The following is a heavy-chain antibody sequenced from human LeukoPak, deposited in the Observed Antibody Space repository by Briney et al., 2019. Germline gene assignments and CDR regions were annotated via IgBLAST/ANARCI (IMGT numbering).Heavy chain of an antibody. CDR1: GFTFSSYG. Sequence: GRSLRLSCAASGFTFSSYGMHWVRQAPGKGLEWVAVISYDGSNKYYADSVKGRFTISRDNSKNTLYLQMSSLRAEDTAVYYCVNRGYSYGYYYGMDVWGQGTTVTVSS. J-gene: IGHJ6*02. CDR3: VNRGYSYGYYYGMDV. D-gene: IGHD5-18*01. V-gene: IGHV3-30*18. CDR2: ISYDGSNK.